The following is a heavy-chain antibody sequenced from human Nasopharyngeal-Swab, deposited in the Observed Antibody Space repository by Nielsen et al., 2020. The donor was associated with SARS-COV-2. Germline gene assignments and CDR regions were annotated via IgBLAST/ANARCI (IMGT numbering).Heavy chain of an antibody. V-gene: IGHV2-5*02. CDR3: AHRRLSDSSSQPLDP. J-gene: IGHJ5*02. CDR1: GFSLSTSGVG. Sequence: SGPTLVKPTQTLTLTCTFSGFSLSTSGVGVGWIRQPPGKALEWLALIYWDDDKRYSPSLKSRLTITKDTSKNQVVLTMTNMDPVDTATYYCAHRRLSDSSSQPLDPWGQGTLVTVSS. D-gene: IGHD6-13*01. CDR2: IYWDDDK.